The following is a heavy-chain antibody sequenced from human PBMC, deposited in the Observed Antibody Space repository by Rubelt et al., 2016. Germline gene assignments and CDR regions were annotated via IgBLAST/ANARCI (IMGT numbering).Heavy chain of an antibody. V-gene: IGHV4-59*08. Sequence: QVQLQESGPGLVKPSETLSLTCTVSGGSISSYYWSWIRQPPGKGLEWIGYIYYSGSTYYNPSLKSRVTLSVDTSKNQFSLKLSSVTAADTAVYYCARRLYGGTFDDWGQGTLVTVSS. CDR1: GGSISSYY. J-gene: IGHJ4*02. CDR3: ARRLYGGTFDD. CDR2: IYYSGST. D-gene: IGHD4-23*01.